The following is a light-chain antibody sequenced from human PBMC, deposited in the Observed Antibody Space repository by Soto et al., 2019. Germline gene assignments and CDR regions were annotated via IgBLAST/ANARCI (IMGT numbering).Light chain of an antibody. Sequence: DIQMTQSPSSLSASVGDRVTITCRASQGISNYLAWYQQKLGKVAKLLMYAASTLQSGVPSRFSGSGSGTDFTLTISSLQPDDVSTYYCQNYNSGPRTFGQGNKVEIK. V-gene: IGKV1-27*01. CDR3: QNYNSGPRT. J-gene: IGKJ1*01. CDR1: QGISNY. CDR2: AAS.